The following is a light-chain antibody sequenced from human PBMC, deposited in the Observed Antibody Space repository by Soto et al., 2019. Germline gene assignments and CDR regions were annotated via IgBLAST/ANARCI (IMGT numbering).Light chain of an antibody. CDR1: QSIARF. CDR2: GAS. J-gene: IGKJ3*01. V-gene: IGKV1-39*01. Sequence: DLQMTQSPSSLSAAVGDRVTITCRASQSIARFLNWYQQKPGEVPKLLIFGASYLRSGVPSRFSGSGSGTDFTLTISSLEPEDFAVYYCQQRSSWPFTFGPGTKVDIK. CDR3: QQRSSWPFT.